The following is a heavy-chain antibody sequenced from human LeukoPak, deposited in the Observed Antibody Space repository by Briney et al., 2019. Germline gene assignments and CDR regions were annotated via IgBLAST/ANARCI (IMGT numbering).Heavy chain of an antibody. CDR3: AKDRRRYCSGGSCYSGYYYYMDV. CDR2: IYYSGST. Sequence: TSETLSLTCTVSGGSISSYYWSWIRQPPGKGLEWIGYIYYSGSTNYDPSLKSRVTISVDTSKNQFSLKLSSVTAADTAVYYCAKDRRRYCSGGSCYSGYYYYMDVWGKGTTVTVSS. D-gene: IGHD2-15*01. V-gene: IGHV4-59*01. CDR1: GGSISSYY. J-gene: IGHJ6*03.